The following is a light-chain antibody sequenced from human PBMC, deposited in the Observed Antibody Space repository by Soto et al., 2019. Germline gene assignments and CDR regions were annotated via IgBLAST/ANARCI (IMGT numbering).Light chain of an antibody. CDR2: GAS. CDR1: QSVSSSY. Sequence: ELVLTQSPGTLSLSPGEGATLSCRASQSVSSSYLAWFQQKPGQAPRLLIYGASSRATGIPDRFSGSGSGTDFTLTISRLEPEDGAVYYGQQYGSSPLTFGGGTKVDIK. V-gene: IGKV3-20*01. J-gene: IGKJ4*01. CDR3: QQYGSSPLT.